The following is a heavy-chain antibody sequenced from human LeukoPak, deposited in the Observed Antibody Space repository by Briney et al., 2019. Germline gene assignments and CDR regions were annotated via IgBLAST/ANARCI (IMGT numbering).Heavy chain of an antibody. CDR1: GFTFTTYW. V-gene: IGHV3-7*03. D-gene: IGHD3-22*01. CDR3: AKTSRITMIVVVPDAFDI. J-gene: IGHJ3*02. Sequence: GGSLRLSCAASGFTFTTYWMSWVRQAPGKGLEWVANMKPDGSEIFYVDSVKGRFTISRDDSKNTLYLQMNSLRAEDTAVYYCAKTSRITMIVVVPDAFDIWGQGTMVTVSS. CDR2: MKPDGSEI.